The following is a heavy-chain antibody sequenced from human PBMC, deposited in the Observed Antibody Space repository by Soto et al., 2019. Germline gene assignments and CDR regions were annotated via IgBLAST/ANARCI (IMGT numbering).Heavy chain of an antibody. CDR3: ASAVMITFGGVIANDY. Sequence: EASVKVSCKASGYTFTSYDINWVRQATGQGLEWMGWMNPNSGNTGYAQKFQGRVTMTRNTSISTAYMELSSLRFEDTAVYYCASAVMITFGGVIANDYWGQGTLVTVSS. CDR1: GYTFTSYD. D-gene: IGHD3-16*02. CDR2: MNPNSGNT. V-gene: IGHV1-8*01. J-gene: IGHJ4*02.